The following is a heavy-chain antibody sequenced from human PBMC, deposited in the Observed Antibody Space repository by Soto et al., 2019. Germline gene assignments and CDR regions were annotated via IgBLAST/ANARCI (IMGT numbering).Heavy chain of an antibody. V-gene: IGHV1-18*01. CDR3: ARAPYYGGYPNAFDI. J-gene: IGHJ3*02. CDR1: GYTFTSYG. Sequence: QVQLVQSGAEVKKPGASVKVSCKASGYTFTSYGITWVRQAPGQGLEWMGWISAYNGNTNYAQKLQGRVTMTTDTSTSTAYIELRSLRSDDTAVYYCARAPYYGGYPNAFDIWGQGTMVTVSS. CDR2: ISAYNGNT. D-gene: IGHD4-17*01.